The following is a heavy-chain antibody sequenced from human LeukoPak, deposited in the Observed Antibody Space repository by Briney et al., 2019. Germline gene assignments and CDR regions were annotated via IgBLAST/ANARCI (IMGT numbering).Heavy chain of an antibody. Sequence: GGSLRLSCAASGFTFSSYWMSWVRQAPGKGLEWVANIKQDGSEKYYVGSVKGRFTISRDNAKNSLYLQMSGLRAEDTAVYYCARGELWFGELLSVYWGQGTLVTVSS. CDR1: GFTFSSYW. CDR2: IKQDGSEK. CDR3: ARGELWFGELLSVY. V-gene: IGHV3-7*01. D-gene: IGHD3-10*01. J-gene: IGHJ4*02.